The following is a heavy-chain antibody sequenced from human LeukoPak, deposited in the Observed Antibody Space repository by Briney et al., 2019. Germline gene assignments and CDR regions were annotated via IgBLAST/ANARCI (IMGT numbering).Heavy chain of an antibody. Sequence: ASVKVSCKASGYTFTSYGISWVRKAPGQGLEWMGWISAYNGNTNYAQKLQGRVTMTTDTSTSTAYMELRSLRSDDTAVYYCARDQAGEDIVVVPAARWFDPWGQGTLVTVSS. CDR3: ARDQAGEDIVVVPAARWFDP. J-gene: IGHJ5*02. CDR2: ISAYNGNT. V-gene: IGHV1-18*01. CDR1: GYTFTSYG. D-gene: IGHD2-2*01.